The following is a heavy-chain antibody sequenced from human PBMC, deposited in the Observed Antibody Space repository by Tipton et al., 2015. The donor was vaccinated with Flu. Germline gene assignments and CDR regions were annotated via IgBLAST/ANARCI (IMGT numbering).Heavy chain of an antibody. CDR2: IYYSGST. Sequence: GLVKPSETLSLTCTVSGGSISSYYWSWIRQPPGKGLEWIGYIYYSGSTNYNPSLKSRVTISVDTSKNQFSLKLSSVTAADTAVYYCARYETYDGSRYFQHWGQGTLVTVSS. V-gene: IGHV4-59*01. J-gene: IGHJ1*01. D-gene: IGHD5-12*01. CDR3: ARYETYDGSRYFQH. CDR1: GGSISSYY.